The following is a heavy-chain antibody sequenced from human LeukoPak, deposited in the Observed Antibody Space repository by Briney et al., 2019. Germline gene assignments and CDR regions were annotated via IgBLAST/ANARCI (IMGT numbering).Heavy chain of an antibody. V-gene: IGHV4-39*07. J-gene: IGHJ3*02. CDR2: IYHSGST. CDR3: ARVNSGSYYSVADAFDI. D-gene: IGHD1-26*01. CDR1: GGSISSGGYY. Sequence: PSETLSLTCTVSGGSISSGGYYWSWIRQPPGKGLEWIGSIYHSGSTYYNPSLKSRVTISVDTSKNQFSLKLSSVTAADTAVYYCARVNSGSYYSVADAFDIWGQGTMVTVSS.